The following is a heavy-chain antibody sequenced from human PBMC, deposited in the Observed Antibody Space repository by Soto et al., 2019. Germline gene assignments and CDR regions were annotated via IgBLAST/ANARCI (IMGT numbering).Heavy chain of an antibody. J-gene: IGHJ3*01. D-gene: IGHD6-13*01. CDR1: GGPFSSDA. Sequence: QVHLVQSGAEVRKPGSSVKLSCKASGGPFSSDAITWLRQAPGHTLEWIGGIIPLFGAGNVADRLKARVTVSADESASTVYLELRSLRSEDTAKYYCARTIWGEAAAIPRPFEVWGQGTLVSVPS. CDR2: IIPLFGAG. CDR3: ARTIWGEAAAIPRPFEV. V-gene: IGHV1-69*01.